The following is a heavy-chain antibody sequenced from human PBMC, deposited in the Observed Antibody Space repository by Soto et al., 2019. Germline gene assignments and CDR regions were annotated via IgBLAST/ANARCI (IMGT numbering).Heavy chain of an antibody. CDR1: GFTFSSYW. CDR2: INSDGSST. CDR3: AREGVAVAGKGGSYSYGMDV. J-gene: IGHJ6*02. V-gene: IGHV3-74*01. D-gene: IGHD6-19*01. Sequence: GGSLRLSCAASGFTFSSYWMHWVRQAPGKGLVWVSRINSDGSSTSYADSVKGRFTISRDNAKNTLYLQMNSLRAEDTAVYYCAREGVAVAGKGGSYSYGMDVWGQGTTVTVSS.